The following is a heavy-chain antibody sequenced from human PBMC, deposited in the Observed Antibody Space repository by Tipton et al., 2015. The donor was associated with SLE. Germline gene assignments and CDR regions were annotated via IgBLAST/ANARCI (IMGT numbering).Heavy chain of an antibody. CDR1: GGSISSSSYY. CDR3: ARVGVVTPFDY. Sequence: GLVKPSETLSLTCTVSGGSISSSSYYWGWIRQPPGKGLEWIGYIYYSGSTNYNPSLKSRVTISVDTSKNQFSLKRSSVTAADTAVYYCARVGVVTPFDYWGQGTLVTVSS. V-gene: IGHV4-61*05. CDR2: IYYSGST. J-gene: IGHJ4*02. D-gene: IGHD4-23*01.